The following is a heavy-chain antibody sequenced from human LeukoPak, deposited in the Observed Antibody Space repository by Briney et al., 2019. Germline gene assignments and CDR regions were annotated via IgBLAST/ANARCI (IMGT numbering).Heavy chain of an antibody. CDR3: ARGRNNYGDY. CDR1: GYTFTSYD. V-gene: IGHV1-8*01. D-gene: IGHD4-11*01. CDR2: MNPNSGNT. J-gene: IGHJ4*02. Sequence: ASVNVSCKASGYTFTSYDINWVRQASGQGLEWMGWMNPNSGNTGYAQKFQGRVTMSRNTSINTAYMELSSLRPEDTAVYYCARGRNNYGDYWGQGTLVTVSS.